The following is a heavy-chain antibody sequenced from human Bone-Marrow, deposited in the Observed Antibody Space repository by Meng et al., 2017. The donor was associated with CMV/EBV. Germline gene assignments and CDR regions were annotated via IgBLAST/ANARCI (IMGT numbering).Heavy chain of an antibody. CDR1: GFTFSSYS. V-gene: IGHV3-48*04. Sequence: ETLSLTCAASGFTFSSYSMNWVRQAPGKGLEWVSYISSSSSTIYYADSVKGRFTISRDNAKNSLYLQMNSLRAEDTAVYYCARDRLAAAGIRLYYFDYWGQGTLVTVSS. D-gene: IGHD6-13*01. J-gene: IGHJ4*02. CDR2: ISSSSSTI. CDR3: ARDRLAAAGIRLYYFDY.